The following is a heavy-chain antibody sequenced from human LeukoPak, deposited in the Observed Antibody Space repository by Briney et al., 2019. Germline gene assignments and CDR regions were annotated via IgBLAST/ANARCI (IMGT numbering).Heavy chain of an antibody. V-gene: IGHV4-61*01. CDR1: GGSVSSGSYY. D-gene: IGHD3-16*01. CDR3: ARDDGLRLGGYFDY. CDR2: ISYSGNT. Sequence: PSETLSLTCTVSGGSVSSGSYYWSWIRQPPGKGLEWIGYISYSGNTNYNPSLKSRVTISVDTSKNQFSLRLSSVTTADTAMYYCARDDGLRLGGYFDYWGQGTLVTVSS. J-gene: IGHJ4*02.